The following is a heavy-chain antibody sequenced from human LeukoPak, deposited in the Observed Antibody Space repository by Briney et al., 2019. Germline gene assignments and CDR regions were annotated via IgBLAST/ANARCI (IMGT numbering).Heavy chain of an antibody. CDR1: GGSISSYD. J-gene: IGHJ4*02. D-gene: IGHD1-1*01. CDR2: IFYNGGT. Sequence: SSETLSLTCTVSGGSISSYDWNWIRQPPGKGLEWIGNIFYNGGTNYNPSLKSRVTISVDTSKKQISLKLSSVTAADTAVYYCAGRTDSPNPFDSWGQGTLVTVSS. CDR3: AGRTDSPNPFDS. V-gene: IGHV4-59*08.